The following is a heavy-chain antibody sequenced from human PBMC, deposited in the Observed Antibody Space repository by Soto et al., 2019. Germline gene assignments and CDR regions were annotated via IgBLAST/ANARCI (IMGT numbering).Heavy chain of an antibody. CDR1: GLTFSRHW. CDR3: ATWLLREHAYDI. D-gene: IGHD2-15*01. J-gene: IGHJ3*02. CDR2: IKEDGSEK. V-gene: IGHV3-7*03. Sequence: GGSLRLSCAASGLTFSRHWMTWVRQAPGKGLEWVANIKEDGSEKYYVDSVKGRFTISGDSSKTIVFLQMTNLGPDDTAVYYCATWLLREHAYDIWGLGTTVTVSS.